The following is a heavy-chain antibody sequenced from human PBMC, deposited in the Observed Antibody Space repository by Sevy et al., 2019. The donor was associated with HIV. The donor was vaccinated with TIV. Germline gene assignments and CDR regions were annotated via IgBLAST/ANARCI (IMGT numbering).Heavy chain of an antibody. V-gene: IGHV3-53*01. CDR1: GFPVSSSY. J-gene: IGHJ6*02. CDR3: ARDKNAYYYGLDV. Sequence: GGSLRLSCAVSGFPVSSSYMNWVRQAPGKGLEWVSVFYTGSKTDYADSVKGRFTMSRDNSKNTLYLQMNGLRAEDAAVYYCARDKNAYYYGLDVWGQGTKVTVSS. CDR2: FYTGSKT.